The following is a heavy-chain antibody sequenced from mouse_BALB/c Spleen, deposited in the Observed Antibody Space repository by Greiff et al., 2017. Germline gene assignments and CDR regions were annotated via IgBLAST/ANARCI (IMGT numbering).Heavy chain of an antibody. CDR3: ASNYYGSSYAMDY. V-gene: IGHV5-17*02. CDR1: GFTFSSFG. Sequence: EVKLEESGGGLVQPGGSRKLSCAASGFTFSSFGMHWVRQAPEKGLEWVAYISSGSSTIYYADTVKGRFTISRDNPKNTLFLQMTSLRSEDTAMYYCASNYYGSSYAMDYWGQGTSVTVSS. CDR2: ISSGSSTI. D-gene: IGHD1-1*01. J-gene: IGHJ4*01.